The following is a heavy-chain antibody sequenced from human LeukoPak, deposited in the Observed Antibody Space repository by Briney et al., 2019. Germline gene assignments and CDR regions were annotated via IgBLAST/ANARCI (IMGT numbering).Heavy chain of an antibody. V-gene: IGHV1-2*04. CDR2: INPNSGGT. CDR3: ARELMITFGGVIVPRPSDAFDI. D-gene: IGHD3-16*02. J-gene: IGHJ3*02. CDR1: GYTFTGYY. Sequence: ASVKVSCKASGYTFTGYYMHWVRQALGQGLEWMGWINPNSGGTNYAQKFQGWVTMTRDTSISTAYMELSRLRSDDTAVYYCARELMITFGGVIVPRPSDAFDIWGQGTMVTVSS.